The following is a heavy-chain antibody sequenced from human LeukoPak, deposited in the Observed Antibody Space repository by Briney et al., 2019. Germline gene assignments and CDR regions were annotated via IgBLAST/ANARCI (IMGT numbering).Heavy chain of an antibody. CDR3: ARVVRGAVTSHWFDP. V-gene: IGHV4-59*01. Sequence: NSSETLSLTCSVSGGSMNDNYLTWIRQAPGKGLEWIGYISNSGTTDYNPSLKSRVTMSVDTSKNEFSLKLTSVTAADTAMYYCARVVRGAVTSHWFDPWGQGSLVTVSS. CDR2: ISNSGTT. CDR1: GGSMNDNY. D-gene: IGHD4-17*01. J-gene: IGHJ5*02.